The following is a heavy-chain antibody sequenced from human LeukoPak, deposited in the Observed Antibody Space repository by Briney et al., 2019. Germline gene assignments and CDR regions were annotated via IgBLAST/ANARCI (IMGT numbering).Heavy chain of an antibody. CDR2: INHSGST. D-gene: IGHD3-10*01. Sequence: PSETLSLTCAVYGTSFSDYFWSWIRQPPGKGLEWMGEINHSGSTNYNPSLKSRVNISVDTSNNQFSLKLSSVTAADTAVYYCAVSGSPTLRYFDYWGQGTLVTVSS. V-gene: IGHV4-34*01. J-gene: IGHJ4*02. CDR1: GTSFSDYF. CDR3: AVSGSPTLRYFDY.